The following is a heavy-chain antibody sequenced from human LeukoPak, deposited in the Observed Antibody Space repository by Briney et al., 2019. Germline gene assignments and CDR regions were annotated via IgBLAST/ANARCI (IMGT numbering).Heavy chain of an antibody. CDR2: FSHRGGS. J-gene: IGHJ5*02. V-gene: IGHV4-38-2*02. CDR3: ARQQSDTSLFDP. D-gene: IGHD2-21*02. Sequence: SETLSLTCTVSGYSLSSGFFCDWIRQSPGKGLEWIGSFSHRGGSYHNPSLKSRVTISVDTSKNQFSLKLLSVTAADTGVYFCARQQSDTSLFDPWGQGTLVTVSS. CDR1: GYSLSSGFF.